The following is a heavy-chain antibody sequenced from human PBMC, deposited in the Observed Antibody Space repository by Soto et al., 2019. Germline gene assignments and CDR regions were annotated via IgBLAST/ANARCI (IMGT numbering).Heavy chain of an antibody. V-gene: IGHV4-4*02. CDR3: XXXXXXXAXDX. Sequence: QVQLQESGPGLVKPSGTLSLTCAVSGGSISXXXXXXXXXXXXGKGLEWIGEIYHSGSTNYNPSLKSRVTISVDKSXNQFSLXXSSXTXXXXXXXXXXXXXXXXAXDXWGQGTMVTVSS. J-gene: IGHJ3*02. CDR1: GGSISXXXX. CDR2: IYHSGST.